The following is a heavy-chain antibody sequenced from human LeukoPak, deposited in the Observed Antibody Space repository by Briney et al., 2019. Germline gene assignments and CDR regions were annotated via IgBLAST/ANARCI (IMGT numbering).Heavy chain of an antibody. CDR3: ARELEWLGKYYFDY. D-gene: IGHD3-10*01. Sequence: GGSLRHSCAASGFTLSIYAMTWVRQAPGKGLEWVSTIGASGDRTYYADSVKGRFTISRDNSKNTLYLQLNSLRAEDAAVFYCARELEWLGKYYFDYWGQGTPVTVSS. J-gene: IGHJ4*02. CDR1: GFTLSIYA. V-gene: IGHV3-23*01. CDR2: IGASGDRT.